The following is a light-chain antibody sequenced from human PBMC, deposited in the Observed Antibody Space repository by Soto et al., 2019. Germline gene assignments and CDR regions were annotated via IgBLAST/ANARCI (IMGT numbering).Light chain of an antibody. CDR3: QQYNSYSCT. Sequence: DIQMTQSPSTRSASVGDRVPITCRASQSISSWLAWYQQKPGKAPKLLIYKASSLESGVPSRFSGSGSGTEFTLTISSVQPDDFATYYCQQYNSYSCTFGQGTKVDIK. J-gene: IGKJ1*01. V-gene: IGKV1-5*03. CDR2: KAS. CDR1: QSISSW.